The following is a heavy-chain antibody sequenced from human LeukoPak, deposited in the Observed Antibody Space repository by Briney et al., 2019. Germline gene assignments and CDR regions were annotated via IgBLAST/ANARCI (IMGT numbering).Heavy chain of an antibody. CDR3: ARHDYSNYYLYYFDY. CDR1: GGSFSGYY. D-gene: IGHD4-11*01. CDR2: INHSGST. V-gene: IGHV4-34*01. J-gene: IGHJ4*02. Sequence: PSETLSLTCAVYGGSFSGYYWSWIRQPPGKGLEWIEEINHSGSTNYNPSLKSRVTISVDTSKNQFSLKLSSVTAADTAVYYCARHDYSNYYLYYFDYWGQGTLVTVSS.